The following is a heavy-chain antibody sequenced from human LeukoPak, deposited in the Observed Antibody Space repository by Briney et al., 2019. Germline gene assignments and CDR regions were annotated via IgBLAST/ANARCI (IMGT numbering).Heavy chain of an antibody. Sequence: ASVTVSCKASGYTFTSYDINWVRQATGQGLEWMGWINAYNGDTEYSQKFQGRVTITRDTSASTAYMELSTLRSEDTAVYYCARGSSSDWPLEYWGRGIPVTVSS. D-gene: IGHD6-19*01. CDR3: ARGSSSDWPLEY. J-gene: IGHJ4*02. CDR1: GYTFTSYD. CDR2: INAYNGDT. V-gene: IGHV1-8*01.